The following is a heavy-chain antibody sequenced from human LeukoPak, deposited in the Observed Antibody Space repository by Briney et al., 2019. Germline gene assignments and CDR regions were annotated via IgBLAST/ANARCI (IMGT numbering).Heavy chain of an antibody. CDR2: ISGSGGST. J-gene: IGHJ4*02. CDR1: GFTFSTYA. Sequence: GGSLRLSCAASGFTFSTYAMSWVRQAPGKGLEWVSAISGSGGSTYNADSVKGRFTISRDNSKNTLYLQMNSLRAEDTAVYYCAKANYFDSRGCYENLDYWGQGTLVTVSS. D-gene: IGHD3-22*01. CDR3: AKANYFDSRGCYENLDY. V-gene: IGHV3-23*01.